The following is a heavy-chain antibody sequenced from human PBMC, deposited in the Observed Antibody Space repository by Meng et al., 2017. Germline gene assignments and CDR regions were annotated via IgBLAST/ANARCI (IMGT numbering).Heavy chain of an antibody. CDR2: INPNNGDT. CDR3: ARGSSSYFGMDV. D-gene: IGHD6-6*01. Sequence: ASVKVFCKASGYTFTDYYIHWVRQAPGQGLEWMGRINPNNGDTNYAQKFQGRVTMTRDTSISTAYMELSSLRSDDTAVYFCARGSSSYFGMDVWGQGTTVTVSS. J-gene: IGHJ6*02. V-gene: IGHV1-2*06. CDR1: GYTFTDYY.